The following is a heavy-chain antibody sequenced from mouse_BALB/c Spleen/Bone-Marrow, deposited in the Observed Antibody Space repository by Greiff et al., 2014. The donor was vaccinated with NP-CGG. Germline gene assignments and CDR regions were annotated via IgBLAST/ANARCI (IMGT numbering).Heavy chain of an antibody. J-gene: IGHJ2*01. CDR1: GYTFTSYD. CDR3: AKSDEGFPYTFDS. CDR2: IYPGDGST. V-gene: IGHV1S56*01. Sequence: QVQLQQSGPELVKPGALVKISCKASGYTFTSYDINWVKQRPGQGLEWIGWIYPGDGSTKYNEKFKGKATLTADRSSNTAYMQHSSLTSEKSAVYFCAKSDEGFPYTFDSWGQGTPLTVSS.